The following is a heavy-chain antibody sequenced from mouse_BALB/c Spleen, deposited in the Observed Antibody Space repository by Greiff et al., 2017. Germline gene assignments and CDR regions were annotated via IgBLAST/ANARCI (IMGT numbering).Heavy chain of an antibody. D-gene: IGHD2-4*01. CDR2: ISSGGSYT. CDR3: ARGGLRRQKVGYFDY. Sequence: EVMLVESGGGLVKPGGSLKLSCAASGFTFSSYAMSWVRQSPEKRLEWVAEISSGGSYTYYPDSVKGRFTISRDNAKNTLYLQMSSLKSEDTAMYYCARGGLRRQKVGYFDYWGQGTTLTVSS. CDR1: GFTFSSYA. J-gene: IGHJ2*01. V-gene: IGHV5-6-4*02.